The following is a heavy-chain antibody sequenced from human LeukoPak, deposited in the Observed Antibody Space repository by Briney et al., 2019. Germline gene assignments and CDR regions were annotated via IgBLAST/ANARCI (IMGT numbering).Heavy chain of an antibody. CDR2: IYTSGST. Sequence: SETLSLTCAVYGGSFSGYYWSWIRQPAGKGLEWIGRIYTSGSTNYNPSLKSRVTISVDTSKNQFSLKLSSVTAADTAVYYCARDSVRYCSSTSCQRSYYYYMDVWGKGTTVTISS. CDR1: GGSFSGYY. CDR3: ARDSVRYCSSTSCQRSYYYYMDV. D-gene: IGHD2-2*01. J-gene: IGHJ6*03. V-gene: IGHV4-4*07.